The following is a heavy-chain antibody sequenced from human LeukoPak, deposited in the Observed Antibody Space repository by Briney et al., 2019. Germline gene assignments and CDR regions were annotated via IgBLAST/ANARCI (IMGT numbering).Heavy chain of an antibody. CDR3: ARGDYGDSDY. CDR2: IYDGGQIYDTGSA. CDR1: GGSLSTDY. V-gene: IGHV4-59*01. Sequence: PSETLSLTCTVSGGSLSTDYWAWIRQPPGKGLEWIGYIYDGGQIYDTGSATYNPSLTSRVTISIDTSKNQSSLKVRSVTAADTAVYYCARGDYGDSDYWGQGTLVTVSS. D-gene: IGHD4-17*01. J-gene: IGHJ4*02.